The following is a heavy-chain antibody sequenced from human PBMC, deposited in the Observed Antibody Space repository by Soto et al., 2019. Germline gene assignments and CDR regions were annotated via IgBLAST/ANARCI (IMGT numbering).Heavy chain of an antibody. D-gene: IGHD1-26*01. CDR2: IYYSGST. CDR1: GGSISSGGYY. Sequence: QVQLQESGPGLVKPSQTLSLTCTVSGGSISSGGYYWSWIRQHPGKGLEWIGYIYYSGSTYYNPSLKSRVTISVDTSKNQFSLKLSSVTAADTAVYYCACPARGGATPTGQDAFDIWGQGTMVTVSS. J-gene: IGHJ3*02. V-gene: IGHV4-31*03. CDR3: ACPARGGATPTGQDAFDI.